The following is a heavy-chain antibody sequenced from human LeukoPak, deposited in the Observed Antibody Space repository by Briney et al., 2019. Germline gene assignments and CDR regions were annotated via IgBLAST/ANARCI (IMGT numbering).Heavy chain of an antibody. D-gene: IGHD6-6*01. CDR1: GFTFSSYA. Sequence: GGSLRLSCAASGFTFSSYAMHWVRQAPGKGLEWVADISYDGSNKYYADSVKGRFTISRDNSKNTLYLQMNSLRAEDTAVYYCARDRVGSSSSIIDYWGQGTLVTVSS. V-gene: IGHV3-30-3*01. J-gene: IGHJ4*02. CDR2: ISYDGSNK. CDR3: ARDRVGSSSSIIDY.